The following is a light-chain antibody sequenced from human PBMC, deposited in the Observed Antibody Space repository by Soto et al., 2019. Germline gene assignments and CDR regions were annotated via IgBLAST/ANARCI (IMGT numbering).Light chain of an antibody. Sequence: EIVMTQSPATLYVSPGERATLSCRASQSVSSKLAWYQQKPGQAPRLLISGPSSRATGIPDRFSGVVSGTDFTLTVRRLETADFAVYYGQQYGSSLSITFGQGTRLEI. V-gene: IGKV3-20*01. J-gene: IGKJ5*01. CDR1: QSVSSK. CDR2: GPS. CDR3: QQYGSSLSIT.